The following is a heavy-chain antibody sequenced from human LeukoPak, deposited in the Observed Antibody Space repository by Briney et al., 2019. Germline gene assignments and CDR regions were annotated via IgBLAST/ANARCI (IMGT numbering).Heavy chain of an antibody. CDR1: GFTFSGYS. J-gene: IGHJ6*03. CDR2: ISSSSSYI. CDR3: AREGSEGYSYGFMDV. Sequence: GGSLRLSCAASGFTFSGYSMNWVRQAPGKGLEWVSSISSSSSYIYYADSVKGRFTISRDNAKNSLYLQMNSLRAEDTAVYYCAREGSEGYSYGFMDVWGKGTTVTVSS. D-gene: IGHD5-18*01. V-gene: IGHV3-21*01.